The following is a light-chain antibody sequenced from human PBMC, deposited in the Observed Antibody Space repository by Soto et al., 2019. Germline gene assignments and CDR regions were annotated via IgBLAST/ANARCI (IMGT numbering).Light chain of an antibody. CDR3: QQDKSYPVK. CDR2: DAS. J-gene: IGKJ5*01. Sequence: TSSRSPSVVYGAIIMCRASQAINNDLVWFQQKPGKAPKSLIYDASTLQRGVPSKFTGSGSGTDFTLTINRLQPEDSATYYCQQDKSYPVKFGEGTRLAIK. V-gene: IGKV1-16*02. CDR1: QAINND.